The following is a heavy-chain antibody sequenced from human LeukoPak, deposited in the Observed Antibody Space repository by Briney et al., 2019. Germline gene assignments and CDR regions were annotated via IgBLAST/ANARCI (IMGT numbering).Heavy chain of an antibody. V-gene: IGHV3-23*01. CDR3: AKRSETGADWFDP. CDR2: LSVSGGYT. CDR1: GFNFSSYA. D-gene: IGHD3-10*01. J-gene: IGHJ5*02. Sequence: GGSLRLSCAASGFNFSSYAMSWVRQAPGKGLEWVSVLSVSGGYTYYADSVKGRFTISRDNSKNTLYLQMNSLRAEDTAVYYCAKRSETGADWFDPWGQGTLVTVSS.